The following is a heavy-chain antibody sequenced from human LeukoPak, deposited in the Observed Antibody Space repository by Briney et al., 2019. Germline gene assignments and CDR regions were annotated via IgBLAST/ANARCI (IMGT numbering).Heavy chain of an antibody. V-gene: IGHV3-30*02. CDR1: RSTFSSYG. J-gene: IGHJ4*02. CDR3: AKDGALYGVNTYFDY. Sequence: GGSLRLSCATSRSTFSSYGMHWVRQAPGKGLEWVAFIRYDGSNKYYADSVKGRFTITRDNSKNTLYLQMSSLRAEDTAVYYCAKDGALYGVNTYFDYWGQGTLVTVSS. D-gene: IGHD4-23*01. CDR2: IRYDGSNK.